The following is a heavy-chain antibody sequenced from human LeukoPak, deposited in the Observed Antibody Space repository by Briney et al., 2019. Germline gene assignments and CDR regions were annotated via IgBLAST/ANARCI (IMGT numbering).Heavy chain of an antibody. CDR3: ARGSYRLWFGEFPPNYYYYGMDV. Sequence: PSETLSLTCAVYGGSFSGYYWSWIRQPPGKGLEWIGEINHSGSTNYNPSLKSRVTISVDTSKNQFSLKLSSVTAADTAVYYCARGSYRLWFGEFPPNYYYYGMDVWGQGTTVTVSS. D-gene: IGHD3-10*01. CDR2: INHSGST. J-gene: IGHJ6*02. V-gene: IGHV4-34*01. CDR1: GGSFSGYY.